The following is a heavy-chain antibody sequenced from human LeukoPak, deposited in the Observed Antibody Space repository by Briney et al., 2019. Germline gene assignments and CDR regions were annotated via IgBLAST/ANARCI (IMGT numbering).Heavy chain of an antibody. CDR3: ARPYDSKTPSTFDP. D-gene: IGHD3-22*01. CDR1: GYTFTSYD. Sequence: ASVKVSCKASGYTFTSYDINWVRQATGQGLEWMGWMNPNSGNTGYAQKFQGRVTMTRNTSISTAYMELSSLRSEDTAVYYCARPYDSKTPSTFDPWGQGTLVTVSS. V-gene: IGHV1-8*01. CDR2: MNPNSGNT. J-gene: IGHJ5*02.